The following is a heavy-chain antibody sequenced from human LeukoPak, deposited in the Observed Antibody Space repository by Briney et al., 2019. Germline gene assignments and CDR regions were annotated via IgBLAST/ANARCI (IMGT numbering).Heavy chain of an antibody. CDR2: INSDGSST. CDR3: ARDPLP. Sequence: GGSLRLSCAASGFTFSSYWMHWVRQAPGEGLVWVSRINSDGSSTSYADSVKGRFTISRDNAKNTLHLQMNSLRAEDTAVYFCARDPLPWGQGTLVTVSS. CDR1: GFTFSSYW. J-gene: IGHJ5*02. V-gene: IGHV3-74*01.